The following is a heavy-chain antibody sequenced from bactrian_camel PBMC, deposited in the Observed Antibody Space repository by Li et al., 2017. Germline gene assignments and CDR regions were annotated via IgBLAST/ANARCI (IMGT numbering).Heavy chain of an antibody. CDR2: IDKDGST. CDR1: GYRSMSTYC. Sequence: HVQLVESGGGSVQTGGSLRLSCAASGYRSMSTYCMAWFRQAPGKEREGVAGIDKDGSTSYADSVKGRFTISRDNAKNTLYLQMNSLKPEDTAIYYCAALCRGQWDSPDCTYWGQGTQVTVS. D-gene: IGHD3*01. CDR3: AALCRGQWDSPDCTY. J-gene: IGHJ4*01. V-gene: IGHV3S53*01.